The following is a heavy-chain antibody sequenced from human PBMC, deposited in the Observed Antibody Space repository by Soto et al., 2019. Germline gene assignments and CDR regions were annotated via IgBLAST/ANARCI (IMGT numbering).Heavy chain of an antibody. CDR3: AHRSSLTLFGNSRYIFDH. CDR1: GCSLTTTGEG. D-gene: IGHD3-16*02. CDR2: IYWNDDR. V-gene: IGHV2-5*01. J-gene: IGHJ4*02. Sequence: FGRTRGTPPPTLPLPCAFAGCSLTTTGEGVAWVSNLQGPQLEWLALIYWNDDRRYSPSLKSRLTVTRDTSKDQVVLTLTKMDPVDSGTYFCAHRSSLTLFGNSRYIFDHWGQGTPVTVSS.